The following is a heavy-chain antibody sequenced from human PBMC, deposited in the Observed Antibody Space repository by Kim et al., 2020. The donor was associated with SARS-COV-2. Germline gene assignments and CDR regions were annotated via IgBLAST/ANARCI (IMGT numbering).Heavy chain of an antibody. V-gene: IGHV1-69*13. J-gene: IGHJ4*02. CDR3: ARVECSGGSCYFGADY. CDR2: IIPIFGTA. Sequence: SVKVSCKASGGTFSSYAISWVRQAPGQGLEWMGGIIPIFGTANYAQKFQGRVTITADESTSTAYMELSSLRSEDTAVYYCARVECSGGSCYFGADYWGQGTLVTVSS. CDR1: GGTFSSYA. D-gene: IGHD2-15*01.